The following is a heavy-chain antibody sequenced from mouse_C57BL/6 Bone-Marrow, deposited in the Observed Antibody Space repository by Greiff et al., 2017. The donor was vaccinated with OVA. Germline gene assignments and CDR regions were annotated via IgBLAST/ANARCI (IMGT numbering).Heavy chain of an antibody. CDR2: INPSTGGT. D-gene: IGHD4-1*01. V-gene: IGHV1-43*01. CDR3: ARERAKLGPYYLDY. CDR1: GYSFTGYY. Sequence: VQLQQSGPELVKPGASVKISCKASGYSFTGYYMHWVKQSSEKSLEWIGEINPSTGGTSYNQKFKGKATLTVDKSSSTAYMQLKSLTSEDSAVYYCARERAKLGPYYLDYWGQGTTLTVSS. J-gene: IGHJ2*01.